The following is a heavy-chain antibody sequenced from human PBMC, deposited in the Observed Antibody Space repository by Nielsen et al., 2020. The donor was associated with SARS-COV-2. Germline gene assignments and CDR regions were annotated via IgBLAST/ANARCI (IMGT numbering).Heavy chain of an antibody. Sequence: SETLSLTCTVSGGSISSDDLYWGWIRQPPGKGLEWIGNSYYSGSTYYSPSLKSRVTMSVDTSRTQFSLRLSSVTAAATAVYYCASYAAYSYGSVQYFDHWGQGTQVTVSS. CDR2: SYYSGST. D-gene: IGHD5-18*01. J-gene: IGHJ4*02. CDR3: ASYAAYSYGSVQYFDH. V-gene: IGHV4-39*01. CDR1: GGSISSDDLY.